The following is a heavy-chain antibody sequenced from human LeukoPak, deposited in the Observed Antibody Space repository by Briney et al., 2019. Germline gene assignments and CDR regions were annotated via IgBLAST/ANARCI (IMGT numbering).Heavy chain of an antibody. J-gene: IGHJ4*02. CDR2: ISGSGGST. D-gene: IGHD4-11*01. V-gene: IGHV3-23*01. CDR1: GFAFSSYA. Sequence: GGSLRLSCAASGFAFSSYAMSWVRQAPGKGLEWVSAISGSGGSTYYADSVKGRFTISRDNSKNTLYLQMNSLRAEDTAVYYCAKDPGRSNYFFDYWGQGTLVTVSS. CDR3: AKDPGRSNYFFDY.